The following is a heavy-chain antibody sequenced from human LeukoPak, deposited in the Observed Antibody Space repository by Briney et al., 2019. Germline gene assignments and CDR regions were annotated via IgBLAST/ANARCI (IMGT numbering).Heavy chain of an antibody. CDR2: ISSSSSYI. V-gene: IGHV3-21*01. D-gene: IGHD6-19*01. CDR1: GFTFSSYS. J-gene: IGHJ5*02. Sequence: GGSLRLSCAASGFTFSSYSMNWVPQAPGKGLEWVSSISSSSSYIYYADSVKGRFTISRDNAKNSLYLQMNSLRAEDTAVYYCARAKGYSSNNWFDLWGQGTLVTVSS. CDR3: ARAKGYSSNNWFDL.